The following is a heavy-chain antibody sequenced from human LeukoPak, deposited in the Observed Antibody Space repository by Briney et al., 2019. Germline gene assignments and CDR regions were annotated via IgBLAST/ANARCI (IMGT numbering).Heavy chain of an antibody. J-gene: IGHJ4*02. CDR2: IKQDGSEK. V-gene: IGHV3-7*01. D-gene: IGHD5-12*01. CDR1: GFPFSSYW. CDR3: ARDGSGYGKFDY. Sequence: GGSLRLSCAASGFPFSSYWMSWVRQAPGKGLEWVANIKQDGSEKYYVDSVKGRFTISRDNAKNSLYLQMNSLRAEDTAVYYCARDGSGYGKFDYWGQGTLVTVSS.